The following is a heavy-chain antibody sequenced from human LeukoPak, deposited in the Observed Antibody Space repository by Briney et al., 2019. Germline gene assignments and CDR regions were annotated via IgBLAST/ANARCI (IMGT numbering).Heavy chain of an antibody. CDR2: ISSSSSYI. Sequence: PGGSLRLSCAASGFTFSSYSMNWVRQAPGKGLEWVSSISSSSSYIYYADSVKGRFTISRDNAKNSLYLQMNSLRAEDTALYYCARTDCSGGSCYYDYWGQGTLVTVSS. CDR3: ARTDCSGGSCYYDY. V-gene: IGHV3-21*04. J-gene: IGHJ4*02. CDR1: GFTFSSYS. D-gene: IGHD2-15*01.